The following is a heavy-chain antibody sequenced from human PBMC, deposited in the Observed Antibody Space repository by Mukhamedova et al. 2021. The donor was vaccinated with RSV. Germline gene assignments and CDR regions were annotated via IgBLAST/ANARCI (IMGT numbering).Heavy chain of an antibody. J-gene: IGHJ3*01. CDR3: AAFDV. V-gene: IGHV4-34*01. Sequence: WGGEEWIGEINHRGSTNYNPSLESRVTISIDTSKQHFSLKLRSATAADTAVYYCAAFDVWSQGTAVTVSA. CDR2: INHRGST.